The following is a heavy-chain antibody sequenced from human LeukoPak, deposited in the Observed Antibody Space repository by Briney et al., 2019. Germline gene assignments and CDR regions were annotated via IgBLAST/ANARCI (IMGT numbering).Heavy chain of an antibody. V-gene: IGHV4-59*11. CDR1: GVSITSHY. CDR3: ARRHYGDYVDY. Sequence: PLETLSLTCTVSGVSITSHYWTWIRQPPGRGLEWIGYTYYSGSPNYNPSLKSRVTISVDTSKNQFSLKMDSMTAADTAVYYCARRHYGDYVDYWGQGTLVTVSS. CDR2: TYYSGSP. D-gene: IGHD4-17*01. J-gene: IGHJ4*02.